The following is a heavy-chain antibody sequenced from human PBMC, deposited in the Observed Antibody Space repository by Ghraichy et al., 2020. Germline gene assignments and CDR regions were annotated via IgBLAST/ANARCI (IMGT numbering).Heavy chain of an antibody. CDR3: ARHPYDVDS. CDR1: GASVSSSNCW. Sequence: SETLSLTCTVSGASVSSSNCWWSWVRQPPGKGLEWIGEVYDGGNNYNPPLRSRVTISKDMSRNQFSLKLSSVTAADTAEYYCARHPYDVDSWGQGTLVTVAS. J-gene: IGHJ4*02. D-gene: IGHD2-21*01. V-gene: IGHV4-4*02. CDR2: VYDGGN.